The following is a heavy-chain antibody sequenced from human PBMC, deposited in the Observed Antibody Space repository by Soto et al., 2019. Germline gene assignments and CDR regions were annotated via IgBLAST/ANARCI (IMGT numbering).Heavy chain of an antibody. CDR2: ISAYNGNT. V-gene: IGHV1-18*01. CDR3: AGVIFGVDYFDY. CDR1: GYTFTTYG. J-gene: IGHJ4*02. D-gene: IGHD3-3*01. Sequence: QVQLVQSGAEEKKPGASVKVSCKASGYTFTTYGISWVRQAPGQGLEWMGWISAYNGNTNYAQKLQDRVTMTTDTSTSTAYMELRSLRSDDTAVYYCAGVIFGVDYFDYWGQGTLVTVSS.